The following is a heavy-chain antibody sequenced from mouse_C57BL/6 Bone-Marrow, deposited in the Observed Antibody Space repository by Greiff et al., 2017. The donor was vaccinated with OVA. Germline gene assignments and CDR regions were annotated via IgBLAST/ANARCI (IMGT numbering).Heavy chain of an antibody. CDR3: ARYKGRVAVDYFDY. CDR2: IRNKPNGSTT. Sequence: EVMLVESGGGLVQPGDSLSLSCAASGFTFTNYYMSWVHQPPGKALEWLAFIRNKPNGSTTEYSASVKGRFTISRDNSQSILYLQMNALRAEDSATYYCARYKGRVAVDYFDYWGQGTALTVSS. J-gene: IGHJ2*01. D-gene: IGHD1-1*01. CDR1: GFTFTNYY. V-gene: IGHV7-3*01.